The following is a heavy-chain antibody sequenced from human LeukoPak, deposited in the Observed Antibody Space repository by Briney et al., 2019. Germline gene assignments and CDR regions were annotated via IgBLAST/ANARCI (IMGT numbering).Heavy chain of an antibody. D-gene: IGHD6-13*01. CDR3: ARWYSSSWTGTNWFDP. CDR2: IKPDGTTK. CDR1: GFPFSSYS. V-gene: IGHV3-7*03. Sequence: GGSLRLSCAASGFPFSSYSMTWVRQAPGKGLEWVANIKPDGTTKFYVDSVKGRFTISRDNALNSLYLQMNSLRAEDTAIYYCARWYSSSWTGTNWFDPWGQGTLVTVSS. J-gene: IGHJ5*02.